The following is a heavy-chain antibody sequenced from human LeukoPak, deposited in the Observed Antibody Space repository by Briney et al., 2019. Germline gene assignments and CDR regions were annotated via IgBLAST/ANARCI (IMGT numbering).Heavy chain of an antibody. J-gene: IGHJ5*02. D-gene: IGHD2/OR15-2a*01. Sequence: PSETLSLTCTVSGGSISSSYYWWGWFRQPPGKRLEYIARMSYSRTTYYNPSLKSRVSISVDTSKNHFSLKLSSVTAADTADYYCTCFSDLRGSHHWGQGTPVTVSS. CDR2: MSYSRTT. V-gene: IGHV4-39*02. CDR1: GGSISSSYYW. CDR3: TCFSDLRGSHH.